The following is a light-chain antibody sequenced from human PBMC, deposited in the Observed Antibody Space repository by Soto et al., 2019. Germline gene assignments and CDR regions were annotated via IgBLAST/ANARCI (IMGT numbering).Light chain of an antibody. J-gene: IGLJ3*02. V-gene: IGLV2-23*01. CDR2: EGC. CDR3: CSYAGSSTP. Sequence: QSALTQHASVSGSPGQSITISCTGTSSDVGSYNLVSWYQQHPGKAPKLMIYEGCKRPSGVSNRFSGSKSGNTASLTISGLQAEDEADYYCCSYAGSSTPFGGGTKLTVL. CDR1: SSDVGSYNL.